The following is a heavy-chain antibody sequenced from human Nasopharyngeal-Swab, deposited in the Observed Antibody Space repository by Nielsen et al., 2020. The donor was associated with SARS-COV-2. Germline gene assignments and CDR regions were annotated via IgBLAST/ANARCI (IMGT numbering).Heavy chain of an antibody. CDR1: GGSFSGYY. D-gene: IGHD3-10*01. V-gene: IGHV4-34*01. CDR3: ARGPVDVLLWFGELFHSHGMDV. Sequence: SETLPLTCAVYGGSFSGYYWSWIRQPPGKGLEWIGEINHSGSTNYNPSLKSRVTISVDTSKNQFSLKLSSVTAADTAVYYCARGPVDVLLWFGELFHSHGMDVWGQGTTVTVSS. CDR2: INHSGST. J-gene: IGHJ6*02.